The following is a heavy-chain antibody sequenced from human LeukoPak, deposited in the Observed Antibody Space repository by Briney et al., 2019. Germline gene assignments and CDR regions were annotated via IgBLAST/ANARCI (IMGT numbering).Heavy chain of an antibody. CDR2: INPNSGGT. J-gene: IGHJ4*02. D-gene: IGHD3-10*01. CDR1: GYTFTGYY. Sequence: GASVKVSCKASGYTFTGYYMHWVRQAPGQGVEWMGWINPNSGGTNYAQKFQGRVTMTRDTSISTAYMELSRLRSDDTAVYYGAREPDGSGSYYGDYWGQGTLVTVSS. CDR3: AREPDGSGSYYGDY. V-gene: IGHV1-2*02.